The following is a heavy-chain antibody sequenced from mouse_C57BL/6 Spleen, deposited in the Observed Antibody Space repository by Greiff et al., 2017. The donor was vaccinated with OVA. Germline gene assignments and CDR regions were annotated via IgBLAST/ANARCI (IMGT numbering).Heavy chain of an antibody. D-gene: IGHD1-1*01. Sequence: EVKLLESGPGLVKPSQSLSLTCSVTGYSITSGYYWNWIRQFPGNKLEWMGYISYDGSNNYNPSLKNRISITRDTSKNQFFLKLNSVTTEDTATYYCARVRITTVPYWYFDVWGTGTTVTVSS. CDR3: ARVRITTVPYWYFDV. V-gene: IGHV3-6*01. J-gene: IGHJ1*03. CDR1: GYSITSGYY. CDR2: ISYDGSN.